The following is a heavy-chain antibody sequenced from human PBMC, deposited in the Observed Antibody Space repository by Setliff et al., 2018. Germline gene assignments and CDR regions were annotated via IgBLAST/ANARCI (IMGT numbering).Heavy chain of an antibody. CDR1: GFTFSSYG. Sequence: GGSLRLSCAASGFTFSSYGMHWVRQAPGKGLEWVAVISYDGSNKYYADSVKGRFTISRDNSKNTLYLQMNSLRAEDTAVYYCAKEKGSYYDSSGLPDYWGQGTLVTV. CDR2: ISYDGSNK. D-gene: IGHD3-22*01. CDR3: AKEKGSYYDSSGLPDY. V-gene: IGHV3-30*18. J-gene: IGHJ4*02.